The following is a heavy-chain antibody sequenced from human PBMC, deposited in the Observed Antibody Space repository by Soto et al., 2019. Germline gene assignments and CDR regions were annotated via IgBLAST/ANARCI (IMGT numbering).Heavy chain of an antibody. CDR1: GGSINSYG. V-gene: IGHV4-59*01. CDR3: ARTGSRSAIV. D-gene: IGHD2-2*02. Sequence: SETLSLTCTVSGGSINSYGWSWIRQPPGKGLEWIGHIYYSGSTNYNPSLKSRVTISLDTSKNQFSLKLNSVTAADTAVYYCARTGSRSAIVWGQGTLLTVSS. CDR2: IYYSGST. J-gene: IGHJ4*02.